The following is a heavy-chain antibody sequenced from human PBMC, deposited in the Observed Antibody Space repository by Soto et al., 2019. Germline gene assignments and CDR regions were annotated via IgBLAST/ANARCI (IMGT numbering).Heavy chain of an antibody. CDR2: INPNSGGT. CDR3: ARDSESRLLWFGESSSDYNWFDP. D-gene: IGHD3-10*01. CDR1: GYTFTGYY. J-gene: IGHJ5*02. Sequence: GASVKVSCKASGYTFTGYYMHWVRQAPGQGLEWMGWINPNSGGTNYAQKFQGWVTMTRDTSISTAYMELSRLRSDDTAVYYCARDSESRLLWFGESSSDYNWFDPWGQGTLVTVS. V-gene: IGHV1-2*04.